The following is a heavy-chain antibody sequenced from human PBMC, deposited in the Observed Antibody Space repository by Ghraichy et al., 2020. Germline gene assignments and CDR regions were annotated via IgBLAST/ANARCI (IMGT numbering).Heavy chain of an antibody. D-gene: IGHD6-13*01. Sequence: LSLTCAASGFSFSNSWMSWVRQAPGRGLEWVANIKPDGSQKYYVDSVKGRVTISRDNATTSLFLQMNSLRAEDTAVYYCARDRSSSWEPYLDYWGQGTPDTVSA. CDR1: GFSFSNSW. CDR3: ARDRSSSWEPYLDY. V-gene: IGHV3-7*04. J-gene: IGHJ4*02. CDR2: IKPDGSQK.